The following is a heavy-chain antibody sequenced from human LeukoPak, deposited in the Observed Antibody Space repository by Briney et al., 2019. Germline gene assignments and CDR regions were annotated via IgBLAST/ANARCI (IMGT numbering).Heavy chain of an antibody. J-gene: IGHJ4*02. Sequence: GASLQISCQGSGYSFTSYWIGWVRQLPGKGLEWMGIIYPGDSDTRYSPSFQGQVTISADKSISTAYLQWSSLKASDTAMYYCASSIEYGGNSGPFDYWGQGTLVTVSS. V-gene: IGHV5-51*01. CDR3: ASSIEYGGNSGPFDY. CDR2: IYPGDSDT. D-gene: IGHD4-23*01. CDR1: GYSFTSYW.